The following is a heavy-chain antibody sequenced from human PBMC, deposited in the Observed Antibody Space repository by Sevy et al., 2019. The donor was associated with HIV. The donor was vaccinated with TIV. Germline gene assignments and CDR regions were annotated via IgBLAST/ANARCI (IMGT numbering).Heavy chain of an antibody. CDR1: GFSLSGYG. J-gene: IGHJ4*02. Sequence: GGSLRLSCAASGFSLSGYGMHWVRQAPGKGLEWVAVIWYDGSNKEYADSVKGRFTISRDNSKNTLYLQMNSLRAEDTAVYYYSRESRAVAGIGYYFKYWGQGTLVTVSS. V-gene: IGHV3-33*01. CDR2: IWYDGSNK. CDR3: SRESRAVAGIGYYFKY. D-gene: IGHD6-19*01.